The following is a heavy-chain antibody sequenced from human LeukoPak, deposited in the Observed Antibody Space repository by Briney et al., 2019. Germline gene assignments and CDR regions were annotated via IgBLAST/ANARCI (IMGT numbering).Heavy chain of an antibody. CDR3: ARRTGPGGDDYDFWSGYSTYYYYYMDV. CDR2: IYPGDSDT. J-gene: IGHJ6*03. V-gene: IGHV5-51*01. CDR1: GYSFTSYW. Sequence: GESLKISCKGSGYSFTSYWIGWVRQMPGKGLEWMGIIYPGDSDTRYSPSFQGQVTISADKSISTAYLQWSSLKASVTAMYYCARRTGPGGDDYDFWSGYSTYYYYYMDVWGKGTTVTVSS. D-gene: IGHD3-3*01.